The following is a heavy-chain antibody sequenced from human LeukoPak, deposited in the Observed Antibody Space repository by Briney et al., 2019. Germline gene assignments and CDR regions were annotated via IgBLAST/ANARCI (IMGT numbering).Heavy chain of an antibody. CDR3: ARGSWGFVPIGAFDI. CDR1: GYTFTSYG. D-gene: IGHD7-27*01. V-gene: IGHV1-18*01. Sequence: ASVKVSCKASGYTFTSYGISWVRQAPGQGLEWMGWISAYNGNTNYAQKLQGRVTMTTDTSTSTAYMELRSLRSDVTAVYYCARGSWGFVPIGAFDIWGQGTMVTVSS. CDR2: ISAYNGNT. J-gene: IGHJ3*02.